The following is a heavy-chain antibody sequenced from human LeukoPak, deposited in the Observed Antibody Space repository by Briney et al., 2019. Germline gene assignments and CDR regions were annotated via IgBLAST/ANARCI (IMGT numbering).Heavy chain of an antibody. Sequence: GGSLRLSCAASGFTFSSYGMNWVRQAPGMGLEWVSSISSGGRSIDLADSVKGRFTISRDNAKNSLYLQMNSLRAEDTAVYFCARDYFYCGGDCFVDYWGQGTLVTVSS. J-gene: IGHJ4*02. CDR2: ISSGGRSI. CDR1: GFTFSSYG. D-gene: IGHD2-21*02. CDR3: ARDYFYCGGDCFVDY. V-gene: IGHV3-21*01.